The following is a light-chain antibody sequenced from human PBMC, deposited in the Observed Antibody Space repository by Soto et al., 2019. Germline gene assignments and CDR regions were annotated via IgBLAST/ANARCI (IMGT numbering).Light chain of an antibody. J-gene: IGLJ1*01. CDR3: CSYADNYSYV. Sequence: QSVLAQPRTVSGSPGQSLTISCTGTISDVGAYNYVSWYQQHPGKAPKLMTYDVSKRPSGVPDRFSGSKYGNTASLTISGLQAEDEADYYFCSYADNYSYVFGTGTKVTV. CDR2: DVS. V-gene: IGLV2-11*01. CDR1: ISDVGAYNY.